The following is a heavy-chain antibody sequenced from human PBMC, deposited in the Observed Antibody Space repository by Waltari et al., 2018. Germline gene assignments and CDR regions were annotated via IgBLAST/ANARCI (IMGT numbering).Heavy chain of an antibody. CDR1: GGSISSYY. D-gene: IGHD3-3*01. Sequence: QVQLQESGPGLVKPSETLSLTCTVSGGSISSYYWSWIRQPPGKGLEWIGYIYYSGSTNYNPSLKSRVTISVDTSKNQFSLKLSSVTTADTAVYYCARSVFDFVSYWFDPWGQGTLVTVSS. CDR3: ARSVFDFVSYWFDP. CDR2: IYYSGST. J-gene: IGHJ5*02. V-gene: IGHV4-59*01.